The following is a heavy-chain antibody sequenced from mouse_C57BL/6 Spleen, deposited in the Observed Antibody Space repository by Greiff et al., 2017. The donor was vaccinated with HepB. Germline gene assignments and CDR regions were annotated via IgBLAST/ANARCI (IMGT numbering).Heavy chain of an antibody. CDR3: ARRGLLRAFDY. J-gene: IGHJ2*01. Sequence: DVMLVESGGGLVKPGGSLKLSCAASGFTFSSYAMSWVRQTPEKRLEWVATISDGGSYTYYPDNVKGRVTISRDNAKNNLYLQMSHLKSEDTAMYYGARRGLLRAFDYWGQGTTLTVSS. CDR1: GFTFSSYA. CDR2: ISDGGSYT. V-gene: IGHV5-4*03. D-gene: IGHD1-1*01.